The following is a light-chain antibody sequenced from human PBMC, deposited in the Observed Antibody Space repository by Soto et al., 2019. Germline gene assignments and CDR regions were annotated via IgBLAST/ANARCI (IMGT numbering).Light chain of an antibody. J-gene: IGLJ3*02. Sequence: QSALTQPASVSRSPGQSITISCTGTSSDVGGYDYVSWYQQHPGKAPKLIIYDVSIRPSGVSYRFSGSKSGNTASLSISGLQADDEADYHCTSYTSSTTVVFGGGTKVTVL. V-gene: IGLV2-14*01. CDR1: SSDVGGYDY. CDR2: DVS. CDR3: TSYTSSTTVV.